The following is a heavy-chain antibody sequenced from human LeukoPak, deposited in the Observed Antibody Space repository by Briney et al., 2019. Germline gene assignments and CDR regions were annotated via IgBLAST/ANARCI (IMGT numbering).Heavy chain of an antibody. J-gene: IGHJ5*02. CDR3: ARHRYYYDSSGYYYQP. CDR2: IYYSGST. D-gene: IGHD3-22*01. V-gene: IGHV4-59*01. Sequence: PSETLSLTCTVSGASISSYYWSWIRQPPGKGLEWIGYIYYSGSTNYKPSLTSRVTKSVDTSKNQFSLRLSSVTAADTAVYYCARHRYYYDSSGYYYQPWGQGTLVTVSP. CDR1: GASISSYY.